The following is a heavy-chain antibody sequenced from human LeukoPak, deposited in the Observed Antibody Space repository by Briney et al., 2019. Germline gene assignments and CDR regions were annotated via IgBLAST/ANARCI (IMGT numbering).Heavy chain of an antibody. J-gene: IGHJ4*02. CDR1: GFTFSRYG. CDR2: ISSDGNNK. Sequence: GGSLRLSCAASGFTFSRYGMHWVRQAPGKGLEWVATISSDGNNKNYADSMKGRFTISRDNSRNTLSLQMNSLRPEDTAVYYCAEDWGSYFASGSPCLDYWGQGTLVTVSS. CDR3: AEDWGSYFASGSPCLDY. V-gene: IGHV3-30*18. D-gene: IGHD3-10*01.